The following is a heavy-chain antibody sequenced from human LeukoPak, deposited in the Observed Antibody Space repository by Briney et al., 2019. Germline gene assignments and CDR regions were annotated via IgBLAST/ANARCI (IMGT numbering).Heavy chain of an antibody. D-gene: IGHD1-1*01. CDR2: IYSGGST. CDR3: ARESRGQGTTSSWFDP. Sequence: GGSLRLSCAASGFTVSSNYMSWVRQAPGKGLEWVSVIYSGGSTYYADSVKGRFTISRDNSKNTLYLQMNSLRAEDTAVYYCARESRGQGTTSSWFDPWGQGTLVTVSS. V-gene: IGHV3-53*01. CDR1: GFTVSSNY. J-gene: IGHJ5*02.